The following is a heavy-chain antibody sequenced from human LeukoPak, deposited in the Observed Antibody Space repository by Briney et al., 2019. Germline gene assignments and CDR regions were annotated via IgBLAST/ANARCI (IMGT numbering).Heavy chain of an antibody. D-gene: IGHD3-22*01. CDR1: GYTFTGYY. CDR2: INPKNGGT. J-gene: IGHJ5*02. CDR3: ARFYDSSAYYRNNWFDP. V-gene: IGHV1-2*02. Sequence: EASVKVSCKASGYTFTGYYMHWVRQAPGQGLEWMEWINPKNGGTNYAQKFQGRVTMTRDTSISTAYMELSRLRSDDTAMYYCARFYDSSAYYRNNWFDPWGQGTLVTVSS.